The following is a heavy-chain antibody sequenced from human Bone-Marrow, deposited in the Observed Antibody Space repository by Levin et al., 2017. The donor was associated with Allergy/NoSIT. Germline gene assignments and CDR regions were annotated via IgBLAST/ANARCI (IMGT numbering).Heavy chain of an antibody. J-gene: IGHJ6*02. D-gene: IGHD3-16*01. CDR1: GSYISYYA. CDR2: ISHDSRHT. Sequence: QPGESLKISCAASGSYISYYAMSWVRQAPGQGLQWVTTISHDSRHTYYAESVEGRFTVSRDNSKSTVYLDMASLRLDDTAVYYCAREGPWGMGSGMDVWGQGTTVRVSS. CDR3: AREGPWGMGSGMDV. V-gene: IGHV3-30*04.